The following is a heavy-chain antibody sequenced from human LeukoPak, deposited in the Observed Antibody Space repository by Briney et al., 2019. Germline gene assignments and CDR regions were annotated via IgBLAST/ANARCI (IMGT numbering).Heavy chain of an antibody. CDR3: ARGHGEYNWNPDY. CDR1: GGTFISYA. J-gene: IGHJ4*02. D-gene: IGHD1-20*01. CDR2: IIPIFGTA. V-gene: IGHV1-69*05. Sequence: SVKVSCRASGGTFISYAISWVRQAPGQGLEWMGGIIPIFGTANYAQKFQGRVTMTRDTSTSTVYMELSSLRSEDTAVYYCARGHGEYNWNPDYWGQGTLVTVSS.